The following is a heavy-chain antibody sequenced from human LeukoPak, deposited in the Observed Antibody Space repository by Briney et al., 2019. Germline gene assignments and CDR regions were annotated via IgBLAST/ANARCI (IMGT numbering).Heavy chain of an antibody. CDR2: IKEDGSEQ. CDR1: GFTFRSYW. CDR3: ARRIPVPGTRSIDY. J-gene: IGHJ4*02. D-gene: IGHD6-13*01. Sequence: GSLRLSCAASGFTFRSYWMTWVRQAPGKGLEWVANIKEDGSEQYYVDSVKGRFTLSRDNAKNSLYLQMNSLRAEDTAVYYCARRIPVPGTRSIDYWGQGTLVTVSS. V-gene: IGHV3-7*05.